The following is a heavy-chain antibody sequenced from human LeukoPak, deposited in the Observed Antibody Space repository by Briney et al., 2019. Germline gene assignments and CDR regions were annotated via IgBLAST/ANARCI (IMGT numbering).Heavy chain of an antibody. CDR1: GFTFSSYA. Sequence: GGSLRLSCAASGFTFSSYAMSWVRQAPGKGLEWVSAISGSGGSTYYADSVKGRFTISRGNSKNTLYLQMNSLRAEDTAVYYCAKNIMVRGVMAWDYWGQGTLVTVSS. J-gene: IGHJ4*02. D-gene: IGHD3-10*01. CDR2: ISGSGGST. CDR3: AKNIMVRGVMAWDY. V-gene: IGHV3-23*01.